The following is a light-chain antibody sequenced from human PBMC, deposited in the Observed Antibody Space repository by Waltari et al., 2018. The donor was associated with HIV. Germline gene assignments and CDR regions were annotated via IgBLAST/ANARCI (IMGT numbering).Light chain of an antibody. CDR3: QKYNSAPRT. CDR1: QGIRDN. Sequence: DIQMTQSPSSPSASVGDRVTITCRESQGIRDNLAWYQQKPGKVPKLLIYAASTLQSEVPSRFSGNGSRTDFTLTISSLQPEDVATYYCQKYNSAPRTFGQGTKVEIK. V-gene: IGKV1-27*01. CDR2: AAS. J-gene: IGKJ1*01.